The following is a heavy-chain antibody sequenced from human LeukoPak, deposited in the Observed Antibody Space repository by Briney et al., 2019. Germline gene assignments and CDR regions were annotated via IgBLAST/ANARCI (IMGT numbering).Heavy chain of an antibody. CDR3: ARAPGGTMVLDY. J-gene: IGHJ4*02. CDR1: GFTFSSYI. V-gene: IGHV3-21*06. CDR2: ITSRSSYI. Sequence: GESLRLSCAASGFTFSSYIMNWVRRAPGKGLEWVSSITSRSSYIYYADSVKGRFTISRDNAKNTLYLQMNSLRAEDTALYYCARAPGGTMVLDYWGQGTLVTVSS. D-gene: IGHD3-10*01.